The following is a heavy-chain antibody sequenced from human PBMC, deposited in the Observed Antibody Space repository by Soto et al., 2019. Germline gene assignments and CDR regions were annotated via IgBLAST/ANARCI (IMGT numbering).Heavy chain of an antibody. Sequence: QLQLQESGPRLVKPSETLSLTCSVSGVSSSNTSYYWGWIRQPPGKGLEWVGTTYFSGRTFYNPPLKSRVSISIATSKNQFPLRLSSVTVADTAVYYCARHGAFWGQGTLVTVSS. CDR2: TYFSGRT. CDR3: ARHGAF. J-gene: IGHJ4*02. V-gene: IGHV4-39*01. D-gene: IGHD3-10*01. CDR1: GVSSSNTSYY.